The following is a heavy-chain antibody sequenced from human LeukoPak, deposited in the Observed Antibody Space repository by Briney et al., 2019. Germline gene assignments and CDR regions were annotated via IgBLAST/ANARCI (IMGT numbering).Heavy chain of an antibody. CDR2: ICRSVSGSGDCS. J-gene: IGHJ3*02. Sequence: GGTLSLSCAASGFTFSSYWLSWVRQAAGKGLEWVSEICRSVSGSGDCSHYADSVKGRYTITRDNSNKTLYLQMNSLRTDDTAVYYCAKGKVDHDGAFDTWGQGTLVTVSS. CDR3: AKGKVDHDGAFDT. V-gene: IGHV3-23*01. D-gene: IGHD5-12*01. CDR1: GFTFSSYW.